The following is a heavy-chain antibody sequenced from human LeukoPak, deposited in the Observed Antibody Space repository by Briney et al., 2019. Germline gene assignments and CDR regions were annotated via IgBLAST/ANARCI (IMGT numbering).Heavy chain of an antibody. J-gene: IGHJ4*02. Sequence: SETLSLTCAVSGGSISSGGYSWSWIRRPPGKGLEWIGYIYYTGGTNYNPFLKSRVTMSVVTSKNQFSLKLSSVTAADTAVYYCARVREGRDGYNFDSWGQGTLVTVSS. V-gene: IGHV4-61*08. CDR3: ARVREGRDGYNFDS. CDR1: GGSISSGGYS. CDR2: IYYTGGT. D-gene: IGHD5-24*01.